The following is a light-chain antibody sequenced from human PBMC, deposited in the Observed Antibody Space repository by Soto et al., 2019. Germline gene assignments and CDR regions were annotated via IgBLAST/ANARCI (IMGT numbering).Light chain of an antibody. CDR1: QSVTNRY. CDR3: HQYGSSPGT. J-gene: IGKJ1*01. CDR2: GAS. Sequence: DIVLTQSPGTLSLSPGERATLSCRASQSVTNRYSAWYQQKPGQAPRLLFFGASIRATGIPDRFSGSGSVTDFPLTINRLEPEDSAVYYCHQYGSSPGTFGPGTKVEIK. V-gene: IGKV3-20*01.